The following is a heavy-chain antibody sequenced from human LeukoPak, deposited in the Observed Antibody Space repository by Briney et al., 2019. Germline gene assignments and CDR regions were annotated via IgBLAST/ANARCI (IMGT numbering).Heavy chain of an antibody. J-gene: IGHJ4*02. Sequence: AESMSLSCPVSGFTFSKYAMTWVRQAPGEGMEWVSAISGGGGSTYYADSVKGRFTISRDNSKNTLYLQMNSLRAEDTAVYYCAKEITMIRGVIKLGFDYWGQGTLVTVSS. CDR3: AKEITMIRGVIKLGFDY. CDR2: ISGGGGST. V-gene: IGHV3-23*01. D-gene: IGHD3-10*01. CDR1: GFTFSKYA.